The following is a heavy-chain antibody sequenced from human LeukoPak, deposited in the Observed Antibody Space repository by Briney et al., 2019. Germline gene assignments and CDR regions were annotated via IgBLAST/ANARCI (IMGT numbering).Heavy chain of an antibody. V-gene: IGHV1-58*02. D-gene: IGHD5-24*01. Sequence: ASVKVSCKASGFTFSSSAMQWVRQARGQRLEWIGWIVGGSGNTNYAQKFQERVTITRDMSTSTAYMELSSLRSEDTAVYYCAAGLEAATNMLDYYYYGMDVWGQGTTVTVSS. CDR1: GFTFSSSA. CDR3: AAGLEAATNMLDYYYYGMDV. CDR2: IVGGSGNT. J-gene: IGHJ6*02.